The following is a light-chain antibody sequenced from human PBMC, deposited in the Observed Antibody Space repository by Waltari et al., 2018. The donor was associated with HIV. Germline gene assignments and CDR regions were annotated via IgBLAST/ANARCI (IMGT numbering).Light chain of an antibody. J-gene: IGLJ3*02. CDR3: ASYTTSRNLL. V-gene: IGLV2-14*01. CDR1: SSDIGAYNY. Sequence: QSALTQPASVSGSPGQSIIISCSGTSSDIGAYNYVSWYQQHPGKAPKLMIYEVTNRPSGVSNRFSASKSGNTASLTISGLQAEDEADYYCASYTTSRNLLFGGGTNLIVL. CDR2: EVT.